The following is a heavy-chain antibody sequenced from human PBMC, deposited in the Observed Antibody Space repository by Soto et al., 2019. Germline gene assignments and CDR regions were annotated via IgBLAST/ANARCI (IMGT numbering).Heavy chain of an antibody. Sequence: QVQLVQSGAEVKKPGSSVKVSCKASGDTFSGYSISWVRQAPGQGLEWMGGIIPLFGTTNYAQRFQGRVTITADKSTSTAYMELSSLKSADTAMYYCARDLGSGYDPGDYWGQGTLVTVSS. CDR2: IIPLFGTT. V-gene: IGHV1-69*14. CDR1: GDTFSGYS. CDR3: ARDLGSGYDPGDY. J-gene: IGHJ4*02. D-gene: IGHD5-12*01.